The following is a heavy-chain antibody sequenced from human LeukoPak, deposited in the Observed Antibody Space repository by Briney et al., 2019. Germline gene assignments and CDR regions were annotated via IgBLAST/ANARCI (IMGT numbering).Heavy chain of an antibody. V-gene: IGHV4-59*12. D-gene: IGHD6-6*01. CDR1: GGSISSYY. J-gene: IGHJ4*02. CDR3: ASMEYTGGYYFDY. Sequence: SETLSLTCTVSGGSISSYYWSWIRQPPGKGLEWIGYIYYSGSTNYNPSLKSRVTISVDTSKNQFSLKLSSVTAADTAVYYCASMEYTGGYYFDYWGQGTLVTVSS. CDR2: IYYSGST.